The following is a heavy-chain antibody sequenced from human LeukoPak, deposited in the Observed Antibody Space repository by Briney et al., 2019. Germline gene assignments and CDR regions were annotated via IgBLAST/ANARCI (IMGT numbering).Heavy chain of an antibody. Sequence: SETLSLTCTVSGGSISSYYWSWIRQPPGKGLEWIGSIYYSGSTYYNPSLKSRVTISVDTSKNQFSLKLSSVTAADTAVYYCARTEGYSYGLGWFDPWGQGTLVTVSS. CDR3: ARTEGYSYGLGWFDP. J-gene: IGHJ5*02. CDR2: IYYSGST. D-gene: IGHD5-18*01. CDR1: GGSISSYY. V-gene: IGHV4-59*05.